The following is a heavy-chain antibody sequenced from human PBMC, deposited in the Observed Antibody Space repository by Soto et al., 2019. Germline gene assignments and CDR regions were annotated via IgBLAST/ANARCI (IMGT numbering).Heavy chain of an antibody. V-gene: IGHV3-7*05. CDR1: GFTFSSYW. J-gene: IGHJ4*02. CDR3: ARFLFYGDYGIFDY. CDR2: VKLDGSDK. Sequence: PGGSLRLSCAASGFTFSSYWMSWVRQAPGKGLEWVANVKLDGSDKFYVDSVKGRFTISRDNAKNSLYLQMNSLRAEDTAVYYCARFLFYGDYGIFDYWGQGTLVTVSS. D-gene: IGHD4-17*01.